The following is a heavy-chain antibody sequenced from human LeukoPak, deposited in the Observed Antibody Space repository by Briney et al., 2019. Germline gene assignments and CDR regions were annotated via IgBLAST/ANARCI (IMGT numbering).Heavy chain of an antibody. J-gene: IGHJ4*02. D-gene: IGHD1-1*01. V-gene: IGHV3-11*06. CDR2: ISVSSGYT. CDR1: GFTFSDYY. CDR3: ARGTGTTAYFDY. Sequence: GGSLRLSCEASGFTFSDYYMSWVRQAPGKGLEWVSYISVSSGYTKYADSLKGRFTISRDNAKNSLYLQVNSLRAEDTAVYYCARGTGTTAYFDYWGQGTPVTVSS.